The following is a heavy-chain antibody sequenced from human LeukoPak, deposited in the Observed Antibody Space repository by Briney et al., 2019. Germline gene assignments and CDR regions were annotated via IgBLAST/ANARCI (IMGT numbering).Heavy chain of an antibody. J-gene: IGHJ4*02. CDR2: IYYSGST. CDR3: ARERYSSGWFPIQTYDY. Sequence: PSETLSLTCTVSGYSISSGYYWGWIRQPPGKGLEWIGSIYYSGSTYYNPSLKSRVTISVDTSKNQFSLKLSSVTAADTAVYYCARERYSSGWFPIQTYDYWGQGTLVTVSS. CDR1: GYSISSGYY. D-gene: IGHD6-19*01. V-gene: IGHV4-38-2*02.